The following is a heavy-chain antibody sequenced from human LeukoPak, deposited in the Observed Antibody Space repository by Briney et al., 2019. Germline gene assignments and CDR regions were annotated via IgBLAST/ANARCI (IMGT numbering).Heavy chain of an antibody. CDR3: ARQFRWFGELWDNWFDP. D-gene: IGHD3-10*01. Sequence: SETLSLTCIVSGGSISSSSYYWGWIRQPPGKGLEWIGSIYYSGSAYYNPCLKSRVTISVDTSKNQFSLKLSSVTAADTAVYYCARQFRWFGELWDNWFDPWGQGTLVTVSS. J-gene: IGHJ5*02. CDR2: IYYSGSA. V-gene: IGHV4-39*01. CDR1: GGSISSSSYY.